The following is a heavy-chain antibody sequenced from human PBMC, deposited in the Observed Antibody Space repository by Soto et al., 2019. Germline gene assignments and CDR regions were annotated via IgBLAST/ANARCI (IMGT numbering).Heavy chain of an antibody. Sequence: EVQLVETGGGLIQPGGSLRLSCAASGFTVSSNYMSWVRQAPGKGLEWVSVIYSGGSTYYADSVKGRFTICRDNSKNTLYLQMNSLRAEDTAVYYCARELQLVGLDYWGQGTLVTVSS. CDR3: ARELQLVGLDY. CDR1: GFTVSSNY. CDR2: IYSGGST. V-gene: IGHV3-53*02. D-gene: IGHD6-6*01. J-gene: IGHJ4*02.